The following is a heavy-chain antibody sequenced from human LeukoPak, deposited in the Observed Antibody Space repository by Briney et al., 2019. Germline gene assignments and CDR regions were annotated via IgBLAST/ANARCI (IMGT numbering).Heavy chain of an antibody. CDR3: AREEDLTMVRGVPYGMDV. J-gene: IGHJ6*02. Sequence: GASVRVSCKASGNTFTGYYMHWVRQAPGQGLEWMGWINTNTGNPTYAQGFTGRFVFSLDTSVSTAYLQISSLKAEDTAVYYCAREEDLTMVRGVPYGMDVWGQGTTVTVSS. CDR2: INTNTGNP. V-gene: IGHV7-4-1*02. CDR1: GNTFTGYY. D-gene: IGHD3-10*01.